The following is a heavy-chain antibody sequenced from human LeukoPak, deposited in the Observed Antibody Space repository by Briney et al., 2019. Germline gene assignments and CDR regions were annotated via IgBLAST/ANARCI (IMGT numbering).Heavy chain of an antibody. CDR2: IYYSGST. CDR3: ARHFWRHSSSSGLVNWFDP. J-gene: IGHJ5*02. Sequence: SETLSLTCTVSGGSISSSSYYWGWIRQPPGTGLEWIGSIYYSGSTYYNPSLKSRVTISVDTSKNQFSLKLSSVTAADTAVYYCARHFWRHSSSSGLVNWFDPWGQGTLVTVSS. D-gene: IGHD6-6*01. CDR1: GGSISSSSYY. V-gene: IGHV4-39*01.